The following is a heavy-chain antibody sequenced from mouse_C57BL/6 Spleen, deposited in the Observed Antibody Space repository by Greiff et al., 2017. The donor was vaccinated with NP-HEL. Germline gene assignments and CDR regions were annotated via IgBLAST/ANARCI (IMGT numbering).Heavy chain of an antibody. V-gene: IGHV1-42*01. J-gene: IGHJ2*01. CDR2: INPSTGGT. CDR1: GYSFTGYY. D-gene: IGHD1-1*01. Sequence: DVKLQESGPELVKPGASVKISCKASGYSFTGYYMNWVKQSPEKSLEWIGEINPSTGGTTYNQKFKAKATLTVDKSSSTAYMQLKSLTSEDSAVYYCARRGYGSSRYFDYWGQGTTLTVSS. CDR3: ARRGYGSSRYFDY.